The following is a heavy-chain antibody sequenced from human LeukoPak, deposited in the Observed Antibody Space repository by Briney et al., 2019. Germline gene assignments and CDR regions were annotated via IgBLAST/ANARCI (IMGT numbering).Heavy chain of an antibody. Sequence: GGSLRLSCAASGFTFSSYSMNWVRQAPGKGLEWVSSMSSSSSYIYYADSVKGRFTISRDNAKNSLYLQMNSLRAEDTAVYYCARDRDIVVVPAARNAFDIWGQGTMVTVSS. CDR1: GFTFSSYS. J-gene: IGHJ3*02. V-gene: IGHV3-21*01. D-gene: IGHD2-2*01. CDR3: ARDRDIVVVPAARNAFDI. CDR2: MSSSSSYI.